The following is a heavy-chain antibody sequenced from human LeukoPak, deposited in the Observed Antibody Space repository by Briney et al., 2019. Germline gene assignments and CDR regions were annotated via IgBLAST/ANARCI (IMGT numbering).Heavy chain of an antibody. D-gene: IGHD1-26*01. CDR3: ARDGRRNSGSYLLYFEY. Sequence: SVKVSCKASGGTFSSYAISWVRQAPGQGLEWMGGIIPIFGTANYAQKFQGRVTITTDESTSTAYMELSSLRSEDTAVYYCARDGRRNSGSYLLYFEYWGQGTLATVSS. CDR1: GGTFSSYA. V-gene: IGHV1-69*05. J-gene: IGHJ4*02. CDR2: IIPIFGTA.